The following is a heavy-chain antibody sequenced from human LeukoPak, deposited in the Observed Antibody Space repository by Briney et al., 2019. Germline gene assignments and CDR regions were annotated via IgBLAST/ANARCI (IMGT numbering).Heavy chain of an antibody. V-gene: IGHV3-53*01. CDR3: ARDLQATVTTKGWGFDL. D-gene: IGHD4-17*01. Sequence: PGGSLRLSCAASGFTVSTTYMSWVRQAPGKGLEWVSLIYSGGSTYYADSVKGRFTISRDIPKNTLYLQMSSLRAEDTAVYYCARDLQATVTTKGWGFDLWGRGTLVTVSS. CDR2: IYSGGST. J-gene: IGHJ2*01. CDR1: GFTVSTTY.